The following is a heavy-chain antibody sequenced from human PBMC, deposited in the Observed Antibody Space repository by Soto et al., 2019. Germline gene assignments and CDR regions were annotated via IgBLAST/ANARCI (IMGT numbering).Heavy chain of an antibody. J-gene: IGHJ6*02. CDR1: AGTFSSYA. CDR3: ASSQETGTLPYYYGMDV. V-gene: IGHV1-69*12. Sequence: QVQLVQSGAEVKKPGSSVKVSCKASAGTFSSYAISWVRQAPGQGLEWMGGIIPIFGTANYAQKFQGRVTITADESTSTAYMELSSLRSEDTAVYYCASSQETGTLPYYYGMDVWGQGTTVTVSS. D-gene: IGHD1-1*01. CDR2: IIPIFGTA.